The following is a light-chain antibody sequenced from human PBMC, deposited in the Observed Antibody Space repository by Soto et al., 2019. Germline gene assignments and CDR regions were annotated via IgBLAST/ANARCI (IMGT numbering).Light chain of an antibody. J-gene: IGKJ4*01. CDR3: QQYNNWPPWLT. CDR1: QSVSNN. Sequence: EIVMTQSPATLSVSPGERATLSCRASQSVSNNLAWYQQRPGQAPRLLIYGASTRATGIPARFSSSGSGTEFTLTISSLQSEDFAVYYCQQYNNWPPWLTFGGGTKVEMK. V-gene: IGKV3-15*01. CDR2: GAS.